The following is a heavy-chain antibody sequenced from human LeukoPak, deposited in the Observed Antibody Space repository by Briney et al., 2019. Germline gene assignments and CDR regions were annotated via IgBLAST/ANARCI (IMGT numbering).Heavy chain of an antibody. CDR3: ARDLGNTGWYTFDY. D-gene: IGHD6-19*01. CDR1: GDSVSSINGA. CDR2: TYYRSKWYN. V-gene: IGHV6-1*01. J-gene: IGHJ4*02. Sequence: PSQTLSLTCAISGDSVSSINGAWNWIRQSPSRGLEWLGRTYYRSKWYNDYVESMKGRITISPDTSKSQFSLHLNSVTPEDTAVYYCARDLGNTGWYTFDYWGQGTLVTVSS.